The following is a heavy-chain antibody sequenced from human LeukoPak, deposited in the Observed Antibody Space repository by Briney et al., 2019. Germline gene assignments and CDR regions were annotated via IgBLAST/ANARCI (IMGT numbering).Heavy chain of an antibody. CDR1: GYTFNDYW. CDR3: ARPALVGEIFEF. V-gene: IGHV3-7*01. CDR2: IKQDGNDK. D-gene: IGHD1-26*01. J-gene: IGHJ4*02. Sequence: TGGSLRLSCAASGYTFNDYWMSWVRQAPGKGLEWVADIKQDGNDKKYVDSVKGRFTISRDNTKNSLYLQMNSLRAEDTAVYYCARPALVGEIFEFWGEGTLVTVSS.